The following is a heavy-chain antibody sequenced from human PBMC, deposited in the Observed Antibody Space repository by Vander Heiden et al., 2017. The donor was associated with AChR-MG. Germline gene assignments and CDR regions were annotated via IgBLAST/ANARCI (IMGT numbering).Heavy chain of an antibody. Sequence: QVQLVQSGAGVKKPGSSVKVPCKASGGTFSSSAISWVRQAPGQGLEWMGGIMPIFGTANYAQKFQGRVTITADESTSTAYMELISLRSEDTAVYCCARVFSREKYSSSAETDYWGQGTLVTVSS. D-gene: IGHD6-6*01. J-gene: IGHJ4*02. CDR1: GGTFSSSA. V-gene: IGHV1-69*01. CDR3: ARVFSREKYSSSAETDY. CDR2: IMPIFGTA.